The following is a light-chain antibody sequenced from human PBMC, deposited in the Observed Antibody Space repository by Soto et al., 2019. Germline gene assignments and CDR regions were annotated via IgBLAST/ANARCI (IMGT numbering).Light chain of an antibody. CDR3: QQYNNWPPYT. CDR1: QSVSSN. J-gene: IGKJ2*01. V-gene: IGKV3-15*01. CDR2: RAS. Sequence: EIVMTQSPATLSVSPGERATLSCRASQSVSSNLAWYQQKPGQAPRLLIYRASTRATDVPARFSGSGSGTEFTLTISSLQSEDFAVYYCQQYNNWPPYTFGQGTKLEIK.